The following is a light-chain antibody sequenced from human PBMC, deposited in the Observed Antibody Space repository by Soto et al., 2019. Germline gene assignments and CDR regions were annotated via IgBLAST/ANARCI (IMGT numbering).Light chain of an antibody. CDR3: QQFNNWPLT. V-gene: IGKV3-15*01. J-gene: IGKJ4*01. CDR2: DAS. CDR1: QSVSSN. Sequence: DIGMTQYPDSLAVSLGERATLSCMASQSVSSNLAWYQQKPGQAPRLLIYDASTRATGVPARFSGSGSGAEFTLTISSLQSEDFAVYYCQQFNNWPLTFGGGTKVDIK.